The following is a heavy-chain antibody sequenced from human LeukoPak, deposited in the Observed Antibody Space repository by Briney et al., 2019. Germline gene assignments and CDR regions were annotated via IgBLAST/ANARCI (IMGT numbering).Heavy chain of an antibody. D-gene: IGHD3-22*01. CDR2: INHSGST. V-gene: IGHV4-34*01. Sequence: PSETLSLTCAVYGGSFSGYYWSWIRQPPGKGLEWIGEINHSGSTNYNPSLKSRVTISVDTSKNQFSLKLSSVTAADTAVYYCARRGWYYDSSGFNWFGPWGQGTLVTVSS. CDR3: ARRGWYYDSSGFNWFGP. CDR1: GGSFSGYY. J-gene: IGHJ5*02.